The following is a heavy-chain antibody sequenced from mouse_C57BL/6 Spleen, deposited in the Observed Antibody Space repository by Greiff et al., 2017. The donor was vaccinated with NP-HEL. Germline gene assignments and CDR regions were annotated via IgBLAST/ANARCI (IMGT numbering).Heavy chain of an antibody. V-gene: IGHV3-8*01. CDR3: ARTYYDGSSYVYFDV. CDR2: ISYSGST. D-gene: IGHD1-1*01. J-gene: IGHJ1*03. Sequence: EVKVVESGPGLAKPSQTLSLTCSVTGYSITSDYWNWIRKFPGNKLEYMGYISYSGSTYYNPSLKSRISITRDTSKNQYYLQLNSVTTEDTATYYCARTYYDGSSYVYFDVWGTGTTVTVSS. CDR1: GYSITSDY.